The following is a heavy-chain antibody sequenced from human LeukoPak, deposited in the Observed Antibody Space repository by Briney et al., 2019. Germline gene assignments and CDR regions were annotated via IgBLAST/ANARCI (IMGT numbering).Heavy chain of an antibody. D-gene: IGHD3-3*01. CDR3: ARGSDFWSGYFSFDY. J-gene: IGHJ4*02. V-gene: IGHV4-34*01. Sequence: SETLSLTCAVCGGSFSGYYWSWIRQPPGKGLEWIGEINHSGSTNYNPSLKSRVTILVDTSKNQFSLKLSSVTAADTAVYYCARGSDFWSGYFSFDYWGQGTLVTVTS. CDR2: INHSGST. CDR1: GGSFSGYY.